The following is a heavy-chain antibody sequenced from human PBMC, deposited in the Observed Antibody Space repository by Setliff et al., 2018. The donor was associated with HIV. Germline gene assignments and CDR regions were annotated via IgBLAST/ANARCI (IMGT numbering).Heavy chain of an antibody. CDR2: IYFTGSS. CDR3: ARALAVTHWGYFDY. Sequence: PSETLSLTCAAYGGSLSGYYWSWIRQTPGKGLEWIGSIYFTGSSDNNPSLKSRVTISLDTSKNQFSLKLKSVTATDTAVYYCARALAVTHWGYFDYWGQGTLVTVSS. CDR1: GGSLSGYY. V-gene: IGHV4-34*11. J-gene: IGHJ4*02. D-gene: IGHD7-27*01.